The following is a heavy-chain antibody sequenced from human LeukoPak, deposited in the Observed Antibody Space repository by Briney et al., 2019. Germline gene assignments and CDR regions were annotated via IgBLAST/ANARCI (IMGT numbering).Heavy chain of an antibody. J-gene: IGHJ4*02. V-gene: IGHV3-21*01. CDR1: GFTFSSYS. CDR3: ARGAYGSGSYVDY. CDR2: ISSSSSYI. Sequence: GGSLRLSCAASGFTFSSYSMNWVRQAPGKGLEWVSSISSSSSYIYYADSVKGRFTISRDNSKNTLYLQMNSLRAEDTAVYYCARGAYGSGSYVDYWGQGTLVTVSS. D-gene: IGHD3-10*01.